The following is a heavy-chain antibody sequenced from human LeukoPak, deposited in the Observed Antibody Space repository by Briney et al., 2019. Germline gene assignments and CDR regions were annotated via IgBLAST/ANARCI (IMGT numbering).Heavy chain of an antibody. V-gene: IGHV3-48*01. Sequence: GGSLRLSFAASGFTFSSYSMNWVRQAPGKGLEWVSYISSSSSTIYYADSVKGRFTISRDNAKNSLYLQMNSLRAEDTAVYYCARDSSTRTRSREFDYWGQGTLVTVSS. D-gene: IGHD6-13*01. J-gene: IGHJ4*02. CDR1: GFTFSSYS. CDR3: ARDSSTRTRSREFDY. CDR2: ISSSSSTI.